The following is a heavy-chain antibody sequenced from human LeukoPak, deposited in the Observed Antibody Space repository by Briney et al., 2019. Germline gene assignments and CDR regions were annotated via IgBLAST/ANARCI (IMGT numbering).Heavy chain of an antibody. CDR2: IIPSGGST. J-gene: IGHJ4*02. D-gene: IGHD3-10*01. Sequence: GGSLRLSCEASGFTFSAYAMSWVRQVPGKGLEWVSAIIPSGGSTYYADSVKGRFTISRDNSKNTLYLQMNSLRAEDTAVYYCGRDRGGGFDYWGQGTLVTVSS. CDR1: GFTFSAYA. V-gene: IGHV3-23*01. CDR3: GRDRGGGFDY.